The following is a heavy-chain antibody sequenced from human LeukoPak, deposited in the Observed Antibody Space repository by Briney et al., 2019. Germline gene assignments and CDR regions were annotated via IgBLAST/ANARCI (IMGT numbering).Heavy chain of an antibody. V-gene: IGHV1-69*13. D-gene: IGHD2-2*01. Sequence: ASVKVSCKASGYTFTSYAINWVRQAPGQGLEWMGGIIPIFGRANYAQKFQGRVTITADDSTSTAYMELSSLRSEDTAVYYCADLVYCSSSSCYEPFNQTWGQGTLVTVSP. CDR3: ADLVYCSSSSCYEPFNQT. CDR1: GYTFTSYA. J-gene: IGHJ4*02. CDR2: IIPIFGRA.